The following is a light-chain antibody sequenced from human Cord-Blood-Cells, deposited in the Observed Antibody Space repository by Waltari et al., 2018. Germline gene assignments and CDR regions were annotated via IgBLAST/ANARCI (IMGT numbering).Light chain of an antibody. CDR2: EGS. J-gene: IGLJ2*01. V-gene: IGLV2-23*01. Sequence: QSALTQPASVSGSPGQSITISCTGTSSDVGSYNLVSWYQQPPGKAPKLLIYEGSKRPSGVSNRFSGSKSGKTAFLTISGLQAEDEADYYCCSYAGSSTVVFGGGTKLTVL. CDR1: SSDVGSYNL. CDR3: CSYAGSSTVV.